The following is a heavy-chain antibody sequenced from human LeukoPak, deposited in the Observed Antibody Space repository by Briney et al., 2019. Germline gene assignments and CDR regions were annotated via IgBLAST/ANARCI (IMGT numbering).Heavy chain of an antibody. V-gene: IGHV3-53*01. CDR1: GFTVSSNY. D-gene: IGHD1-26*01. J-gene: IGHJ3*02. CDR3: AREKRSGSYNDAFDI. CDR2: IYSGGST. Sequence: GGSLRLSCAASGFTVSSNYMSWVRQAPGKGLEWVSVIYSGGSTYHADSVKGRFTISRDNSKNTLYLQMNSLRAEDTAVYYCAREKRSGSYNDAFDIWGQGTMVTVSS.